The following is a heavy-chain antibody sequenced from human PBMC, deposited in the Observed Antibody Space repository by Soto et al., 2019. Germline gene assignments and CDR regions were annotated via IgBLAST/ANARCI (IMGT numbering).Heavy chain of an antibody. Sequence: ASVKVSCKASGYTFTSYGISWVRQAPGQGLEWMGWISAYNGNTNYAQKLQGRVTITADKSTSTAYMELSSLRSEDTAVYYCATSIAAAFVNWFDPWGQGTLVTVSS. CDR3: ATSIAAAFVNWFDP. D-gene: IGHD6-13*01. CDR2: ISAYNGNT. J-gene: IGHJ5*02. CDR1: GYTFTSYG. V-gene: IGHV1-18*01.